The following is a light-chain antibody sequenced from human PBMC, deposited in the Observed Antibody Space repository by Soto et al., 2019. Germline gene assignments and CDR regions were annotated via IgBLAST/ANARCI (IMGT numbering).Light chain of an antibody. CDR1: QNIKNY. CDR2: AAS. V-gene: IGKV1-39*01. J-gene: IGKJ1*01. Sequence: DIQMTQSPSSLSASEGDSVTITCRASQNIKNYLNWYRQKPGKAPILLIYAASGLQSGVPSRFSGSGSGTDFTLNISSLQPEDFATYYCHQAYSPPQTFGQGTKVDIK. CDR3: HQAYSPPQT.